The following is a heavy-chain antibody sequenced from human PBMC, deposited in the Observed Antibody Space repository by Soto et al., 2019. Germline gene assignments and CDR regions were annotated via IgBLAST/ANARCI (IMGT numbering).Heavy chain of an antibody. D-gene: IGHD6-19*01. CDR1: GYTFTSFD. Sequence: QVQLVQSGAEVKKPGASVKVSCKASGYTFTSFDINWVRQATGQGLEWMGWMNPNSDNTGYAQKVQGRVTMPRSTSISQAYLELSSLRSEDTAVYYCARGVAVAGLGYYFDYWGQGTLVTVSS. CDR3: ARGVAVAGLGYYFDY. V-gene: IGHV1-8*01. CDR2: MNPNSDNT. J-gene: IGHJ4*02.